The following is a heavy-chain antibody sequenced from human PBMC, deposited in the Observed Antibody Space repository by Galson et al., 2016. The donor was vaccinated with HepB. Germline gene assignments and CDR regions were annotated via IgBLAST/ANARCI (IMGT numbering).Heavy chain of an antibody. CDR2: INHSGST. J-gene: IGHJ5*02. Sequence: SETLSLTCAVYGGSFSGYYWSWIRQPPGKGLEWIGEINHSGSTNYNPSLKSRVTMSVDTSKNQFSLRVTSVTAADTAVYYCARVRGSFYPYNFFGPWGQGTLVTASS. CDR3: ARVRGSFYPYNFFGP. V-gene: IGHV4-34*01. CDR1: GGSFSGYY. D-gene: IGHD1-26*01.